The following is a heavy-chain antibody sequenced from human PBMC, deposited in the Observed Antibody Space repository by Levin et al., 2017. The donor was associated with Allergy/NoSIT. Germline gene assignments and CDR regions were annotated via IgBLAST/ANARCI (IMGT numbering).Heavy chain of an antibody. Sequence: GGSLRLSCAASGFTFRSYAMSWVRQAPGKGLEWVSVISGSGDSTSYADSVKGRFTISRDNSRNTLYLQMNSLRAEDTAIYYCAKGGAGRALTWNYGPGWFDPWGQGTLVTVSS. J-gene: IGHJ5*02. CDR2: ISGSGDST. CDR3: AKGGAGRALTWNYGPGWFDP. V-gene: IGHV3-23*01. CDR1: GFTFRSYA. D-gene: IGHD1-7*01.